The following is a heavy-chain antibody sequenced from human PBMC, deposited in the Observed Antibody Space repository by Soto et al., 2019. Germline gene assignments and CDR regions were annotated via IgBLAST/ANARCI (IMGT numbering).Heavy chain of an antibody. CDR1: GFTFSSYA. CDR3: AREATVVSGGFDY. Sequence: QVRLVESGGGVVQPGRSLRLSCAASGFTFSSYAMHWVRQAPGKGLEWVAVISYDGSNKYYADSVKGRFTISRDNSKNTLYLQMSSLRAEDTAVYYCAREATVVSGGFDYWGQGTLVTVSS. CDR2: ISYDGSNK. V-gene: IGHV3-30-3*01. J-gene: IGHJ4*02. D-gene: IGHD4-17*01.